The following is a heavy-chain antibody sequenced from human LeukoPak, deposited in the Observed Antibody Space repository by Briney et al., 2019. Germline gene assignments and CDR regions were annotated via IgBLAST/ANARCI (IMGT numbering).Heavy chain of an antibody. Sequence: ASVKVSCKASGGTFSSYAISWVRQAPGQGLEWMGGIIPIFGTANYAQKFQGRVTITADESTSTAYMELSSLRSEDTAVYYCAKEPLITFGGVIVMNVDYWGQGTLVTVSS. CDR1: GGTFSSYA. V-gene: IGHV1-69*01. CDR2: IIPIFGTA. CDR3: AKEPLITFGGVIVMNVDY. J-gene: IGHJ4*02. D-gene: IGHD3-16*02.